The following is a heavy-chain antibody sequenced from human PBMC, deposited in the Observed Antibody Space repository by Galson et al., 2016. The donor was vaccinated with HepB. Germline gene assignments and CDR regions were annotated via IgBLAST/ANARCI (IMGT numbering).Heavy chain of an antibody. D-gene: IGHD3-10*01. V-gene: IGHV3-23*01. CDR2: IRGSGGST. CDR1: EFTFSSYA. CDR3: SRWLEEFQLPTIYPMDV. J-gene: IGHJ6*02. Sequence: SLRLSCAASEFTFSSYAMSWVRQAPGKGLEWVSGIRGSGGSTYYADSVKGRFTISRDNSKNTLYLQMNSLRAEDTAVYYCSRWLEEFQLPTIYPMDVWGLGTTVTVSS.